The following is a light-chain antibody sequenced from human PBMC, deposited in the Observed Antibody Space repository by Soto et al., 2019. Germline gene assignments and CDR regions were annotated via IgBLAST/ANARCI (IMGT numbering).Light chain of an antibody. V-gene: IGLV1-44*01. J-gene: IGLJ1*01. CDR1: SSNIGSTT. CDR3: AAWDDSLNGCV. CDR2: NDI. Sequence: QLVLTQPPSTSGTPGQRVTISCSGSSSNIGSTTVNWYQQVPGTAPKLLIYNDIQRPSGVPDRFSGSKSGTSASLAISGLQSEDEADYYCAAWDDSLNGCVFGTGTKLTVL.